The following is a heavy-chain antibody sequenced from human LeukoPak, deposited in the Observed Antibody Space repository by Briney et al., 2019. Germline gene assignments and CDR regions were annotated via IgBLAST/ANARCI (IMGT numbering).Heavy chain of an antibody. V-gene: IGHV1-2*02. D-gene: IGHD1-26*01. CDR3: ARSGSDAFDI. CDR1: GYTFSGYY. J-gene: IGHJ3*02. Sequence: ASVKVSCKASGYTFSGYYMHWVRQAPGRGLEWMGWIYPNSGDTKHAQKFQGRVTVTRDTSISTAFMEVSRLTSDDTAVYYCARSGSDAFDIWGQGTMVTVSS. CDR2: IYPNSGDT.